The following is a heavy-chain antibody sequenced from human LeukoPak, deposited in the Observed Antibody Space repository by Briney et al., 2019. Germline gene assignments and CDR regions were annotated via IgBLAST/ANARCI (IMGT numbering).Heavy chain of an antibody. V-gene: IGHV3-23*01. CDR2: ISGNAEST. CDR1: GFTLSSYA. Sequence: GGSLRLSCAASGFTLSSYAMSWVRQAPGKGLEWVSLISGNAESTYYADSVKGRFTISRDITKNTLYLQMNSLRAEDTAVYYCARAGYDFWSGYPGPADYWGQGTLVTVSS. D-gene: IGHD3-3*01. J-gene: IGHJ4*02. CDR3: ARAGYDFWSGYPGPADY.